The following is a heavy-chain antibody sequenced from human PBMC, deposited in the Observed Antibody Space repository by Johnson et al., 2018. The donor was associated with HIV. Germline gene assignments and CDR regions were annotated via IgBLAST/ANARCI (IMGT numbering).Heavy chain of an antibody. Sequence: QVLLVESGGGVVQPGRSLRLSCAASGFIFSSYAIHWVRQAPGKGLEWVAVIWYDGSNKYYADSVKGRFTISRDNSKNTLYLQMNSLRAEDTAVYYCAKGLHIVGEGDAFDIWGQGTMVTVSS. V-gene: IGHV3-33*06. CDR2: IWYDGSNK. D-gene: IGHD2-21*01. CDR1: GFIFSSYA. J-gene: IGHJ3*02. CDR3: AKGLHIVGEGDAFDI.